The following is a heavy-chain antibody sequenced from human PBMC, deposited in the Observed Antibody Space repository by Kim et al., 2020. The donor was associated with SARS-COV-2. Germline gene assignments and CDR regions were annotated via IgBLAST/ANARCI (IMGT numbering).Heavy chain of an antibody. CDR1: GYIFTSHE. J-gene: IGHJ6*02. CDR3: ARGGITEVGGVMRSRLWMDV. CDR2: INPKSGDT. D-gene: IGHD3-16*01. Sequence: ASVKVSCKASGYIFTSHEVNRVRQAAGQGLEWMGWINPKSGDTVYEQKFQGRVTMTRNIAISTAYIELSSLRSDDTAVYYCARGGITEVGGVMRSRLWMDVWGQGTTVTVSS. V-gene: IGHV1-8*01.